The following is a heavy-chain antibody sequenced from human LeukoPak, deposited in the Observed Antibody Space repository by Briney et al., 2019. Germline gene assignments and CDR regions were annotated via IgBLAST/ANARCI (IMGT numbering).Heavy chain of an antibody. CDR3: ARVKRDCSGGTCYSYDY. J-gene: IGHJ4*02. D-gene: IGHD2-15*01. Sequence: GGSLRLSCAASRFTFNTYAVNWVRQAPVKVLEWVSAISGNGDITYYADSVRGRFTISRDNSKNTLYLQMNSLRAEDTAVYYCARVKRDCSGGTCYSYDYWGQGTLVTVSS. CDR1: RFTFNTYA. V-gene: IGHV3-23*01. CDR2: ISGNGDIT.